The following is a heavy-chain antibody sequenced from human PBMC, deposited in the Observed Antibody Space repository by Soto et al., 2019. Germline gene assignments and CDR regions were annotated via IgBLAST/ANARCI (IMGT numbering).Heavy chain of an antibody. CDR1: GYNFTTFW. CDR2: IYPGDSET. Sequence: PGESLKISCKGSGYNFTTFWIGWVRQLPGKGLEWMGIIYPGDSETKYSPDFEGQVTISADSSTNTAYLQWRSLRASDTAMYYCARLGFPGAIYFHSWGLGTLVTVSS. J-gene: IGHJ4*02. D-gene: IGHD3-9*01. V-gene: IGHV5-51*01. CDR3: ARLGFPGAIYFHS.